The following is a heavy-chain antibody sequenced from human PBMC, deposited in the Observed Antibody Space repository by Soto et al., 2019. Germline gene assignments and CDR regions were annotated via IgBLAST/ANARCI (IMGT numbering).Heavy chain of an antibody. J-gene: IGHJ4*02. CDR1: GFTFSSYA. V-gene: IGHV3-23*01. CDR2: ISGSGGST. Sequence: LSLTCAASGFTFSSYAMSWVRQAPGKGLEWVSAISGSGGSTYYADSVKGRFTISRDNSKNTLYLQMNSLRAEDTAVYYCAKVPRRGYDFWSGYLYFDYWGQGTLVTVSS. CDR3: AKVPRRGYDFWSGYLYFDY. D-gene: IGHD3-3*01.